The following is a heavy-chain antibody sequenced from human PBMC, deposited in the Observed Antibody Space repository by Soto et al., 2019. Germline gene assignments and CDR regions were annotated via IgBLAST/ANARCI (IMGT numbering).Heavy chain of an antibody. V-gene: IGHV1-69*01. D-gene: IGHD6-6*01. CDR1: GGTFRSYA. CDR3: ARYLLEYSSPGEDY. CDR2: IIPIFGTA. Sequence: QVQLVQSGAEVKKPGSSVKVSCKASGGTFRSYAISWVRQAPGQGLEWRGGIIPIFGTANYAQKFQGRVTITADESTSTAYMELSSLRSEDTDVYYWARYLLEYSSPGEDYWGQGTLVTVSS. J-gene: IGHJ4*02.